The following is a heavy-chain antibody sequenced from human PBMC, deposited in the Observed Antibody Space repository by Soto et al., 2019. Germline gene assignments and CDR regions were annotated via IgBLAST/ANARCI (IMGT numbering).Heavy chain of an antibody. CDR2: ISAYNGNT. D-gene: IGHD1-1*01. CDR1: GYTFTSYG. J-gene: IGHJ5*02. Sequence: QVPLVQSGAEVKKPGASVKVSCKASGYTFTSYGISWVRQAPGQGLEWMGWISAYNGNTKYAQKLQGRVTMTTDTSTSTAYMELRSLRSDDTAVYYCARVGSYNWSYNWFDPWGQGTLVTVSS. V-gene: IGHV1-18*01. CDR3: ARVGSYNWSYNWFDP.